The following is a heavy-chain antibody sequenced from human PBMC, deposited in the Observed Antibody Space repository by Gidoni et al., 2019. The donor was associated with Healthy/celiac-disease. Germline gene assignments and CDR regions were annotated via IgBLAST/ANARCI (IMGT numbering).Heavy chain of an antibody. CDR2: IDWDDDK. CDR3: ARIWADSSGPGGFDY. D-gene: IGHD6-19*01. J-gene: IGHJ4*02. V-gene: IGHV2-70*01. Sequence: QVTLRESGPALVKPTQTLTLTCTFSGFSLSTSGMCVSWIRQPPGKALEWLALIDWDDDKYYSTSLKTRLTISKDTSKNQVVLTMTNMDPVDTATYYCARIWADSSGPGGFDYWGQGTLVTVSS. CDR1: GFSLSTSGMC.